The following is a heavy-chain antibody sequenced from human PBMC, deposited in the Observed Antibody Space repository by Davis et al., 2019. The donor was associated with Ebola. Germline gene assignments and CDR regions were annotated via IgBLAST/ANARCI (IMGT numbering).Heavy chain of an antibody. CDR2: INPNSCGP. D-gene: IGHD2-15*01. Sequence: AASVKVSCKASGYTFTGYYMHWVRQAPGQGLEWMGRINPNSCGPNYAQNFQGRVTMTRDTSISTAYMELSRLRSDDTAVYYCARKPGGVVITTTPAFDYWGQGTLVTGSS. CDR1: GYTFTGYY. V-gene: IGHV1-2*06. J-gene: IGHJ4*02. CDR3: ARKPGGVVITTTPAFDY.